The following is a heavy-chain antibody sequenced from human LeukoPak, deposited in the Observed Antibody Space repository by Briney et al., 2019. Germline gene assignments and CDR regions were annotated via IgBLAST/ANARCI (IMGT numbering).Heavy chain of an antibody. D-gene: IGHD3-22*01. V-gene: IGHV3-30*03. CDR1: GFTFSSYD. Sequence: PGGSLRLSCAASGFTFSSYDMTWVRQAPGRGLEWVALILYDGSNKYYADSVKGRFTISRDNSKNTLYLQMNSLRAEDTAVYHCARGPPMYSYGSSDYNYDYFEYWGQGTPVTVSS. CDR3: ARGPPMYSYGSSDYNYDYFEY. J-gene: IGHJ4*02. CDR2: ILYDGSNK.